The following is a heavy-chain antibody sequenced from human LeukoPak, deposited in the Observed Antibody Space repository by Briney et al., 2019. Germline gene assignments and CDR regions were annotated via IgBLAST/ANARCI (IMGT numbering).Heavy chain of an antibody. CDR1: GFTFSIYA. Sequence: PGGSLRLSCAASGFTFSIYAMSWVRQAPGKGLEWVAVIWYDGSNKYYADSVKGRFTISRDTSKNTLYLQMNSLRAEDTAVYSCAREAVTTPSFDYWGQGTLVTVSS. J-gene: IGHJ4*02. CDR3: AREAVTTPSFDY. V-gene: IGHV3-33*08. CDR2: IWYDGSNK. D-gene: IGHD4-17*01.